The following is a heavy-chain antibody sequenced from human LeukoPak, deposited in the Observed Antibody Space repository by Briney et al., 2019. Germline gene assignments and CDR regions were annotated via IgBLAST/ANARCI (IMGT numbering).Heavy chain of an antibody. Sequence: GATLKLSCTVSGYAFTGDYMHGVRQAPRRRGERIVGINPNSGSTNNAQTLQGRVTMTREPSISTSSLKRSPLTSADPPVYSCARSLTMAGHHLTGDYYYGMDGWGQGITVT. J-gene: IGHJ6*02. CDR1: GYAFTGDY. D-gene: IGHD3-9*01. V-gene: IGHV1-2*02. CDR2: INPNSGST. CDR3: ARSLTMAGHHLTGDYYYGMDG.